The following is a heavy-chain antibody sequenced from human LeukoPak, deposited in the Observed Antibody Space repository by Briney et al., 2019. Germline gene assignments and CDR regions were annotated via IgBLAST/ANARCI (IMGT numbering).Heavy chain of an antibody. J-gene: IGHJ4*02. D-gene: IGHD3-10*01. V-gene: IGHV4-38-2*02. CDR1: GGSISSYY. CDR2: IYHSGST. Sequence: PSETLSLTCTVSGGSISSYYWGWIRQHPGKGLEWIGSIYHSGSTYYNPSLKSRVTISVDTSKNQFSLKLSSVTAADTAVYYCARDRRVRGVINYWGQGTLVTVSS. CDR3: ARDRRVRGVINY.